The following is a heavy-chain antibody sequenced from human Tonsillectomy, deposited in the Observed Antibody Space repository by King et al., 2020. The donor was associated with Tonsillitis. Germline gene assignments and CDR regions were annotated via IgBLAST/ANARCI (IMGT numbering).Heavy chain of an antibody. CDR3: ARATGYYFDY. V-gene: IGHV4-59*01. J-gene: IGHJ4*01. D-gene: IGHD2-8*02. CDR1: GGSISSYY. CDR2: IYYSGST. Sequence: QLQESGPGLVKPSETLSLTCTVSGGSISSYYWSWIRQPPGKGLEWIGYIYYSGSTNYNPSLKSRVTISVDTSTNQFSLKLSSVTSADTAVYYCARATGYYFDYWGHGTLVTVSS.